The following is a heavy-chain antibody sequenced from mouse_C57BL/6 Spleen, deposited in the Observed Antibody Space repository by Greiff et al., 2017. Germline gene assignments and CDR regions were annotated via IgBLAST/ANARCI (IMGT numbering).Heavy chain of an antibody. CDR1: GFTFSSYT. Sequence: EVMLVESGGGLVKPGGSLKLSCAASGFTFSSYTMSWVRQTPEKRLEWVATISGGGGNTYYPDSVKGRFTISRDNAKNTLYLQMSSLRSEDTALYYCARHINYYGIPNAMDYWGQGTSVTVSS. J-gene: IGHJ4*01. CDR3: ARHINYYGIPNAMDY. V-gene: IGHV5-9*01. CDR2: ISGGGGNT. D-gene: IGHD1-1*01.